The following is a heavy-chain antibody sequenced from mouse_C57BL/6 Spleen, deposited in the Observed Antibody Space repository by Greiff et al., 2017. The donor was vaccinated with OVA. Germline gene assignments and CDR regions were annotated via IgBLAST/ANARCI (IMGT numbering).Heavy chain of an antibody. J-gene: IGHJ4*01. Sequence: QVHVKQPGAELVMPGASVKLSCKASGYTFTSYWMHWVKQRPGQGLEWIGEIDPSDSYTNYNQKFKGKSTLTVDKSSSTAYMQLSSLTSEDSAVYYCARWDYSPMDYWGQGTSVTVSS. D-gene: IGHD2-12*01. V-gene: IGHV1-69*01. CDR1: GYTFTSYW. CDR2: IDPSDSYT. CDR3: ARWDYSPMDY.